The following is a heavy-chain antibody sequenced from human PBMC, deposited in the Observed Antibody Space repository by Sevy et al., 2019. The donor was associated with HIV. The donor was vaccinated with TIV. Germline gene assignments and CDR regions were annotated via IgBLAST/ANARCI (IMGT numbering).Heavy chain of an antibody. V-gene: IGHV3-30*02. CDR1: GFTFSSYG. D-gene: IGHD3-16*01. Sequence: GGSLRLSCAASGFTFSSYGMHWVRQSPGKGLEWVAFIQNDGRNEKYADSVKGRFTISRDNSKNTLYLQMNSLRVEDTAVYYCAKDPLISLGADLFDYWGQGTLVTVSS. CDR2: IQNDGRNE. CDR3: AKDPLISLGADLFDY. J-gene: IGHJ4*02.